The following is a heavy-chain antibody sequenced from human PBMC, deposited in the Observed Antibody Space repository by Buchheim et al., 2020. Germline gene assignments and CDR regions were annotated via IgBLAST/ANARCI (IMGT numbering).Heavy chain of an antibody. CDR1: GFSFSTYW. Sequence: EVQLVESGGGLVQPGGSLRLSCAASGFSFSTYWMHWVRQAPGKGLVWVSRSNSDGSSTSYADSVKGRITISSDNAKNTLYLQMNSLRAEDTAVYYCARSNYYDSSGYYEDYYGMDVWGQGTT. V-gene: IGHV3-74*01. CDR3: ARSNYYDSSGYYEDYYGMDV. CDR2: SNSDGSST. J-gene: IGHJ6*02. D-gene: IGHD3-22*01.